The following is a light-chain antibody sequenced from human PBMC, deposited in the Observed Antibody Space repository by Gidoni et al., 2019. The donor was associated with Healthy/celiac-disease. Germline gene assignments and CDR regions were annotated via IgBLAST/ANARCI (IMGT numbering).Light chain of an antibody. CDR3: QQSYSTPWT. CDR2: AAS. CDR1: QSISSY. J-gene: IGKJ1*01. Sequence: DIQMTQYPSSLSASVGDRVTITCRASQSISSYLNWYQQKPGKAPKLLIYAASSLQSGVPSRFSGSGSGTDFTLTISSLQPEDVATYYCQQSYSTPWTFGQGTKVEIK. V-gene: IGKV1-39*01.